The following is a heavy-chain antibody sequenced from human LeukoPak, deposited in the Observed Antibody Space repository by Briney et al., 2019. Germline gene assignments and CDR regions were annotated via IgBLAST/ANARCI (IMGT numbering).Heavy chain of an antibody. CDR1: GGSFSGYY. CDR2: INHSGST. CDR3: ARGGDIAAAGQHLYNWFDP. V-gene: IGHV4-34*01. Sequence: SETLSLTCAVYGGSFSGYYWSWIRQPPGKGLEWIGEINHSGSTNYNPSLKSRVTISVDTSKNQFSLKLSSVTAADTAVYYCARGGDIAAAGQHLYNWFDPWGQGTLVTVSS. J-gene: IGHJ5*02. D-gene: IGHD6-13*01.